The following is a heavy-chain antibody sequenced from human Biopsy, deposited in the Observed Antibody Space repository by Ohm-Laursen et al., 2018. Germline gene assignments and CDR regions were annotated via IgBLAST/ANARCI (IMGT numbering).Heavy chain of an antibody. V-gene: IGHV4-59*08. CDR1: GGSISSYY. D-gene: IGHD5-24*01. CDR3: ARALPPHLQSGYL. CDR2: IYYSGST. Sequence: SDTLSLTCTVSGGSISSYYWSWIRQPPGKGLECIGYIYYSGSTNYSPSLKSRVTMSVDTSKNQFSLKLSSVTAADTAVYYCARALPPHLQSGYLWGQGTLVTVSS. J-gene: IGHJ5*02.